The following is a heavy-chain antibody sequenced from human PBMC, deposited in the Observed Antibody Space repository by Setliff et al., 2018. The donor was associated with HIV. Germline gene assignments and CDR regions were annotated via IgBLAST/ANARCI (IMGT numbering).Heavy chain of an antibody. CDR1: GYTFSTYS. D-gene: IGHD2-15*01. Sequence: EASVKVSCKASGYTFSTYSIHWVRQAPGQRLEWMGWINPGSGNTQYSQKLLGRITITRDSSASTVYLELSSLRFEDTAVYYCARVYCSGGACYSLNSWGQGALVTVSS. V-gene: IGHV1-3*01. CDR3: ARVYCSGGACYSLNS. CDR2: INPGSGNT. J-gene: IGHJ4*02.